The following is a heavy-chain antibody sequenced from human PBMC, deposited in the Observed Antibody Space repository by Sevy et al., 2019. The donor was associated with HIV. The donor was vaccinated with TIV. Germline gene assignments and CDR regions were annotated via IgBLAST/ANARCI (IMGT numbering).Heavy chain of an antibody. J-gene: IGHJ4*02. CDR2: ISNSGANT. CDR3: AKEWTLLSVGYGEFDY. CDR1: GFTFTNYG. D-gene: IGHD6-19*01. Sequence: GGCLRLSWAASGFTFTNYGMHWVRQAPGKGLEWVSGISNSGANTYYADSVRGRFTVSIDNSKNTVYLHLNSLRAEDTAIYYCAKEWTLLSVGYGEFDYWGQGTLVTVSS. V-gene: IGHV3-23*01.